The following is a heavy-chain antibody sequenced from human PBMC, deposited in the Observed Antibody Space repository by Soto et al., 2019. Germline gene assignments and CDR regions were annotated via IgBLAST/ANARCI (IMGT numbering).Heavy chain of an antibody. Sequence: SETLSLTCTVSGGSISSGDYYWSGIRQPPGKGLGWIGYIYYSGSTYYNPSLKSRVTISVDTSKNQFSLKLSSVTAADTAVYYCASSPSGELWPHFDYWGQGTLVTVSS. CDR3: ASSPSGELWPHFDY. CDR1: GGSISSGDYY. J-gene: IGHJ4*02. CDR2: IYYSGST. D-gene: IGHD3-10*01. V-gene: IGHV4-30-4*02.